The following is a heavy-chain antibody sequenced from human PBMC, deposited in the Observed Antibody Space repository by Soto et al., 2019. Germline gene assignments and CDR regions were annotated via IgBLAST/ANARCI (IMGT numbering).Heavy chain of an antibody. Sequence: GESLKISCKGSGYSFTSYWIAWVRQMPGKGLEWMAIINPGDSDTRYSPSFQGQVTMSADKSINTAYLQRSSLKASDTAMYYCERPDSTGWYDHWGQGTLVTVSS. CDR3: ERPDSTGWYDH. CDR2: INPGDSDT. V-gene: IGHV5-51*01. CDR1: GYSFTSYW. J-gene: IGHJ5*02. D-gene: IGHD6-19*01.